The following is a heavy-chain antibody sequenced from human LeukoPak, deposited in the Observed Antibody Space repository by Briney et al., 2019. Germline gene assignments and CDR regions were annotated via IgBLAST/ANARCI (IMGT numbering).Heavy chain of an antibody. Sequence: RPGGSLRLSCVVSGFTFSSYHMNWVRQAPGKGLEWVSSISTSSSSSYIYYADSVTGRFTISRDNAKNSLYLQMNSLRAEDTAVYYCARRATTERGHSYGFDYWGQGTLVTVSS. V-gene: IGHV3-21*01. J-gene: IGHJ4*02. CDR2: ISTSSSSSYI. CDR1: GFTFSSYH. D-gene: IGHD5-18*01. CDR3: ARRATTERGHSYGFDY.